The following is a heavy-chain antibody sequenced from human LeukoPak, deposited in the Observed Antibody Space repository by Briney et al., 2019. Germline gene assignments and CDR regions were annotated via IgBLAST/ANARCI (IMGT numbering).Heavy chain of an antibody. Sequence: GGSLRLSCAASGFTFSSYAMHWVRQAPGKGLEWVAVISYDGSNKYYADPVKGRFTISRDNSRNTLYLQMNSLRAEDTAVYYCATRYGKANYYDSSGYYSPDYWGQGTLVTVSS. D-gene: IGHD3-22*01. CDR3: ATRYGKANYYDSSGYYSPDY. CDR2: ISYDGSNK. CDR1: GFTFSSYA. V-gene: IGHV3-30*04. J-gene: IGHJ4*02.